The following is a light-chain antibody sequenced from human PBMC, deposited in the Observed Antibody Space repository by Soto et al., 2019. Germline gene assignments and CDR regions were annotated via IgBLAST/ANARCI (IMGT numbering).Light chain of an antibody. Sequence: EIVMTQSPATLSVSPGERATISCRASQGISSTLAWYHQNPGQAPSLLIYGASTRATGIPAMFSGSGSGKEFTLPLSSLRSEDVAVYYCQQYYDWPLWTFGQGTKVDIK. J-gene: IGKJ1*01. V-gene: IGKV3-15*01. CDR3: QQYYDWPLWT. CDR1: QGISST. CDR2: GAS.